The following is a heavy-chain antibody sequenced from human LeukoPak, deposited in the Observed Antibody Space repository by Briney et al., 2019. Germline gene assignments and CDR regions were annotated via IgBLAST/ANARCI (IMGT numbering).Heavy chain of an antibody. CDR2: INSDGSST. Sequence: PGGSLRLSCAASGFTFSSYSMNWVRQAPGKGLVWVSRINSDGSSTSYEDSVKGRFTISRDNARNTLYLQMNSLRAEDTAVYYCARDRQYVMDVWGQGTTVTVSS. J-gene: IGHJ6*02. V-gene: IGHV3-74*01. CDR3: ARDRQYVMDV. CDR1: GFTFSSYS.